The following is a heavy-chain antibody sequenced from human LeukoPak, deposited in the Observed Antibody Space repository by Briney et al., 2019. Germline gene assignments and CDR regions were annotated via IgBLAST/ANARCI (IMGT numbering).Heavy chain of an antibody. CDR2: IYYSGST. V-gene: IGHV4-59*01. CDR1: GGSISSYY. Sequence: SETLSLTCTVSGGSISSYYWSWIRQPPGKGLEWNGYIYYSGSTNYNPSLKSRVTISVDTSKNQFSLKLSSVTAADTAVYYCARASGIAAAAPDYWGQGTLVTVSS. CDR3: ARASGIAAAAPDY. J-gene: IGHJ4*02. D-gene: IGHD6-13*01.